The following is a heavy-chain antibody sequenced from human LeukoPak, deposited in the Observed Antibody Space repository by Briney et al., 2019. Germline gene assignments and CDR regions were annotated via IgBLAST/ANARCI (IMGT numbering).Heavy chain of an antibody. CDR1: GDSINNASYY. CDR3: ARDYVVDSTLVAFFDY. J-gene: IGHJ4*02. D-gene: IGHD2-8*02. CDR2: IYYSGST. V-gene: IGHV4-39*07. Sequence: SETLSLTCTVSGDSINNASYYWGWIRQPPGKGLEWIGSIYYSGSTYYNPSLKSRVTTSLDTSKNQFSLKLTSVTAADTAVYYCARDYVVDSTLVAFFDYWGQGTLVTVSS.